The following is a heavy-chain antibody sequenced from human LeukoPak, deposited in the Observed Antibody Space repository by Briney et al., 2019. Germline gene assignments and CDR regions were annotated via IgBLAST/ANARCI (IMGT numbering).Heavy chain of an antibody. Sequence: ASVKVSCKASGFTFTSYDINWVRQVSGQGLEWMGWMNPNSGSTGYAQKFRGRVTMTRDTSISTAYMELRSLRSEDTAVYYCVRDGEGVAIGVNFWFDPWGQGTLVTVSS. CDR3: VRDGEGVAIGVNFWFDP. CDR1: GFTFTSYD. CDR2: MNPNSGST. J-gene: IGHJ5*02. D-gene: IGHD2-2*02. V-gene: IGHV1-8*01.